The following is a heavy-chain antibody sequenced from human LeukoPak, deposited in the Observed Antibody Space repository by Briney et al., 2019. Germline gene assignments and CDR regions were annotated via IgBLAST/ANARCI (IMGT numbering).Heavy chain of an antibody. CDR2: ISGSGGST. Sequence: GGSLRLSCAASGFTFSSYAMSWVRQAPGKGLEWVSAISGSGGSTYYADSVKGRFTISRDNAKNSLYLQMNSLRAEDTAVYYCARDSSSWSNNWFDPWGQGTLVTVSS. V-gene: IGHV3-23*01. D-gene: IGHD6-13*01. J-gene: IGHJ5*02. CDR1: GFTFSSYA. CDR3: ARDSSSWSNNWFDP.